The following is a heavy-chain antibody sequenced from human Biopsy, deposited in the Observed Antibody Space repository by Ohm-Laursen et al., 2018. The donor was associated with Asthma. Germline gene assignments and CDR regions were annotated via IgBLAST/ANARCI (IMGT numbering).Heavy chain of an antibody. CDR1: RFTFTDSY. CDR3: ARHLSPGYHHYAMDV. D-gene: IGHD3-16*02. CDR2: IGSTRLYT. Sequence: SLRLSCAPSRFTFTDSYMSWIRQAPGKGLQWISYIGSTRLYTNSVDSVKGRFSVSRDNAKSSLYLLMTSLRVEDTAVYYCARHLSPGYHHYAMDVWGQGTTVTVSS. J-gene: IGHJ6*02. V-gene: IGHV3-11*06.